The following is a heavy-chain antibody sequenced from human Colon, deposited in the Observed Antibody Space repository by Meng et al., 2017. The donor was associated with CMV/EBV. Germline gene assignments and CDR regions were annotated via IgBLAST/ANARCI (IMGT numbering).Heavy chain of an antibody. Sequence: ASVKVSCKTSGYSFSDYIHWVRQAPGQGLEWMAIINLSADTTVYAEKFRDRFTVTRDTSTATVYMELSKLQSNDTAVYYCAGYSKSSIYWGQGTLVTVSS. D-gene: IGHD2-15*01. CDR2: INLSADTT. V-gene: IGHV1-46*01. J-gene: IGHJ4*01. CDR1: GYSFSDY. CDR3: AGYSKSSIY.